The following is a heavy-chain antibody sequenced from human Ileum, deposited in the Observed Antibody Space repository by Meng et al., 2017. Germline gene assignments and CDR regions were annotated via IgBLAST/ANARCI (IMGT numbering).Heavy chain of an antibody. CDR1: GFTFRDRW. CDR3: TTFYAGY. V-gene: IGHV3-15*01. CDR2: IQSKADGGTT. Sequence: VQLVDAGGGFVKPGGSLRLSGAASGFTFRDRWMTWVRQAPGKGLEWVGHIQSKADGGTTDYAAPVKGRFTISRDDSKSTLYLQMNSRKTEDTAVYYCTTFYAGYWGQGTLVTVSS. D-gene: IGHD3-16*01. J-gene: IGHJ4*02.